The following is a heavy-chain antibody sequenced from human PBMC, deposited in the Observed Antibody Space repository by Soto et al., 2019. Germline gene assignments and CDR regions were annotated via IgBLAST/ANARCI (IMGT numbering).Heavy chain of an antibody. D-gene: IGHD4-17*01. Sequence: SETLSLTCSVSGGSVSNKTYYWSWIRQPPGKRLEWIGYVYYSGTANYNPSLKSRVTISVDLSKNQFSLRLSSVTTADTAIYYCARTTAVPNTLRSRYFFDYWGQGTLVTVSS. CDR3: ARTTAVPNTLRSRYFFDY. CDR1: GGSVSNKTYY. CDR2: VYYSGTA. V-gene: IGHV4-61*01. J-gene: IGHJ4*01.